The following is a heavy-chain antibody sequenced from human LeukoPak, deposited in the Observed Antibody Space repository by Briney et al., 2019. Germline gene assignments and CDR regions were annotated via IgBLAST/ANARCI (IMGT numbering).Heavy chain of an antibody. CDR2: ISSSSSYI. CDR1: GFTFSSYS. V-gene: IGHV3-21*01. D-gene: IGHD5-18*01. Sequence: GGSLRLSCAAPGFTFSSYSMNWVRQAPGKGLEWVSSISSSSSYIYYADSVKGRFTISRDNAKNSLYLQMNSLRAEDTAVYYCASPPEPIQLNGMDVWGQGTTVTVSS. J-gene: IGHJ6*02. CDR3: ASPPEPIQLNGMDV.